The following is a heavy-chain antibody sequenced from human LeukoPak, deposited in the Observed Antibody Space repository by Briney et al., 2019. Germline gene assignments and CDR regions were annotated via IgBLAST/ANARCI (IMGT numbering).Heavy chain of an antibody. V-gene: IGHV3-48*03. CDR1: GFTFSSYE. CDR3: ARTDTTSSSWLRYYYYGMDV. CDR2: ISSSGSTI. J-gene: IGHJ6*02. Sequence: PGGSLRLSCAASGFTFSSYEMNWVRQAPGKGLEWVSYISSSGSTIYYADSVKGRFTISRDNAKNSLYLQMNSLRAEHTAVYYCARTDTTSSSWLRYYYYGMDVWGQGTTVTVSS. D-gene: IGHD6-13*01.